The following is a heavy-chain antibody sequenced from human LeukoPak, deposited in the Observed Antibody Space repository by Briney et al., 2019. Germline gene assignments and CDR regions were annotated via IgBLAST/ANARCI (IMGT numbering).Heavy chain of an antibody. J-gene: IGHJ4*02. V-gene: IGHV3-30*18. CDR3: AKEDIGGWFGIDY. Sequence: GGPLSLTCAASGFTCSRCDLLRRGRAPPKAWLGWALISYDGSNKYYADSVKGRFTISRDNSKNTMYLLMNSLRAEDTAVYYCAKEDIGGWFGIDYWGQGTLATVSS. D-gene: IGHD6-19*01. CDR2: ISYDGSNK. CDR1: GFTCSRCD.